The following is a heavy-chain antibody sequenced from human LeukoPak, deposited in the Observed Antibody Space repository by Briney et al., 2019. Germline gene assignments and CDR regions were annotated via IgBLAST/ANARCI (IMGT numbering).Heavy chain of an antibody. CDR1: GGSISSSSYY. D-gene: IGHD4-17*01. V-gene: IGHV4-39*07. CDR3: RAFGSTSTVTTSYYGMDV. Sequence: SETLSLTCTVSGGSISSSSYYWGWIRQPPGKGLEWIGSIYYSGSTYYNPSLKSRVTISVDTSKNQFSLKLSSVTAADTAVYYCRAFGSTSTVTTSYYGMDVWGQGTTVTVSS. J-gene: IGHJ6*02. CDR2: IYYSGST.